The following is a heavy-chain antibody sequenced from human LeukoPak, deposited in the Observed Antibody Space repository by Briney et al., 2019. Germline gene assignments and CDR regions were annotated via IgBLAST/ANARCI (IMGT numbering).Heavy chain of an antibody. CDR2: ISGSGGST. D-gene: IGHD4-23*01. CDR3: AGNRDYYYYYYMDV. J-gene: IGHJ6*03. Sequence: PGGSLRLSCAASGFTFSSYAMSWVRQAPGKGLEWVSAISGSGGSTYYADFVKGRFTISRDNSKNTLYLQMNSLRAEDTAVYYCAGNRDYYYYYYMDVWGKGTTVTVSS. V-gene: IGHV3-23*01. CDR1: GFTFSSYA.